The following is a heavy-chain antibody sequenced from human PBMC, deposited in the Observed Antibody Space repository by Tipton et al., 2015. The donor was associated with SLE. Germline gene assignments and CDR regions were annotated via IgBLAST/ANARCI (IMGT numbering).Heavy chain of an antibody. D-gene: IGHD1-26*01. J-gene: IGHJ4*02. Sequence: TLSLTCTVSGGSISGYYWSWSRQPAWKGLEWIGRIYRRGSTIHNPSPKSRPTLSLDTSKNQFALRVRSVAAADTAVYYCARGGGSYDDYWGQGTLVTVSS. CDR2: IYRRGST. CDR1: GGSISGYY. V-gene: IGHV4-4*07. CDR3: ARGGGSYDDY.